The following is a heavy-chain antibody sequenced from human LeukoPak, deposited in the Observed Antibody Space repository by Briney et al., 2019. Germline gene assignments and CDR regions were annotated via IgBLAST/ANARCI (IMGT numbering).Heavy chain of an antibody. CDR2: IIPIFGTA. J-gene: IGHJ4*02. CDR3: ARDMGSSWYGGFDY. CDR1: GGTFSSYA. V-gene: IGHV1-69*05. D-gene: IGHD6-13*01. Sequence: GASVKASCKASGGTFSSYAISWVRQAPGQGLEWMGGIIPIFGTASYAQKFQGRVTITTDESTSTAYMELSSLRSEDTAVYYCARDMGSSWYGGFDYWGQGTLVTVSS.